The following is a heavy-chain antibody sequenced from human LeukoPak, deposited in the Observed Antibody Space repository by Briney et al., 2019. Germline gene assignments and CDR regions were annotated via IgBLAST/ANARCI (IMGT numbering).Heavy chain of an antibody. CDR3: ARVLPGDLVPAATFDY. V-gene: IGHV1-18*01. Sequence: ASVKVSCKASGYTFTSYGISWVRQAPGQGLEWMGWISAYNGNTNYAQKLQGRVTMTTDTSTSTAYMELRSLRSDDTAVYYCARVLPGDLVPAATFDYWGQGTLVTVSS. J-gene: IGHJ4*02. CDR1: GYTFTSYG. CDR2: ISAYNGNT. D-gene: IGHD2-2*01.